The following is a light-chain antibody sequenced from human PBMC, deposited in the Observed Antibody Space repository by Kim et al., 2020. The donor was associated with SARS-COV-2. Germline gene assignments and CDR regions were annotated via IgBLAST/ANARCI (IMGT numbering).Light chain of an antibody. CDR1: SSNIGNND. V-gene: IGLV1-51*01. CDR3: GAWDSSLSAGEWV. J-gene: IGLJ3*02. Sequence: VTISCSGSSSNIGNNDVSWYQQLPGTAPKLLIYDNHERPSGIPDRFSGSKSGTSATLGITGLQTGDEADYYCGAWDSSLSAGEWVFGEGTQLTVL. CDR2: DNH.